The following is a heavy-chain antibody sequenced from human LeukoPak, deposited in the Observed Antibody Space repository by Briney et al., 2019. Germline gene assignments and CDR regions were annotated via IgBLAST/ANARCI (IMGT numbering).Heavy chain of an antibody. V-gene: IGHV3-30*02. J-gene: IGHJ4*02. CDR1: GFTFSSYG. CDR2: IRSDGSDK. CDR3: SIRPLSEVSY. Sequence: GGSLRLSCAASGFTFSSYGMHWVRQAPGKGLDCVAFIRSDGSDKFYADSVKGRFTISRDNSKNTLYLQMNSLRAEDTAVYYCSIRPLSEVSYWGQGTLVTVSS.